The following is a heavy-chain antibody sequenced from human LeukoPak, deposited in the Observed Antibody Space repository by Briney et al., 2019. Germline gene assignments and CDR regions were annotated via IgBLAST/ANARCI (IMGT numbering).Heavy chain of an antibody. V-gene: IGHV3-30-3*01. CDR1: GFTFSSYA. CDR2: ISYDGSNK. Sequence: GGSLRLSCAASGFTFSSYAMHWVRQAPGKGLEWVAVISYDGSNKYYADSVKGRFTISRDNAKNSLYLQLNSLRAEDTAVYYCARSRFYFDYWGQGTLVTVSS. CDR3: ARSRFYFDY. J-gene: IGHJ4*02.